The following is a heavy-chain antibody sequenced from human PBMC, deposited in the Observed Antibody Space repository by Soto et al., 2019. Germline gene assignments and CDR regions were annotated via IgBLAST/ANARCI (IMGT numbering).Heavy chain of an antibody. D-gene: IGHD4-4*01. Sequence: QLQLQESGAGLVKPSQTLSLTCAVSGGSISSGGYSCSWIRQLPGKALAWIGYIYHSGSTYYNPSLKSRVTISVDTYKNQFSLKLSSVTAAATAVYYCDRVITTVTTFDYWGQGTLVTVSS. CDR3: DRVITTVTTFDY. J-gene: IGHJ4*02. CDR2: IYHSGST. CDR1: GGSISSGGYS. V-gene: IGHV4-30-2*01.